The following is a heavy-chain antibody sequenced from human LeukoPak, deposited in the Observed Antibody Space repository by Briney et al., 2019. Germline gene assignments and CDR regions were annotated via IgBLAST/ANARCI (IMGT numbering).Heavy chain of an antibody. D-gene: IGHD6-19*01. CDR1: GYTFTSYY. CDR2: INPSGGST. J-gene: IGHJ4*02. Sequence: ASVTVSCKASGYTFTSYYMHWVRQAPGQGLEWMGIINPSGGSTSYAQKFQGRVTMTRDMSTSTVYMELSSLRSEDTAVYYCEVDSGWDDYWGQGTLVTVSS. CDR3: EVDSGWDDY. V-gene: IGHV1-46*01.